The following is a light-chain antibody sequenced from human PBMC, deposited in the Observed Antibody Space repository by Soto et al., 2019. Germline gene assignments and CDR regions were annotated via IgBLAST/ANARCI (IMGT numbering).Light chain of an antibody. V-gene: IGKV3-20*01. CDR1: QSAGSSY. CDR2: GTS. Sequence: EIVVTQSPGTLSLSLGERATLSCRASQSAGSSYLAWYQHKPGQAPRLLIYGTSKRYSGIPDRFSGSGSGTDFSLTISRLEPEDSAVYYCQHYGSTPPDTFGQGTKVEIK. CDR3: QHYGSTPPDT. J-gene: IGKJ2*01.